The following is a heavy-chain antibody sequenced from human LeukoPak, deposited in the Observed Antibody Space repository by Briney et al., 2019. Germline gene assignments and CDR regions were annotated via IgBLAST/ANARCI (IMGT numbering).Heavy chain of an antibody. D-gene: IGHD3-10*01. CDR3: ARAYYGSGSRVDYSATFDP. V-gene: IGHV4-39*01. Sequence: PSETLSLTCTVSGGSISSSSYYWGWIRQPPGKGLEWIGSIYYSGSTYYNPSLKSRVTISVDTSKYQFSLKLSSVTAADTAVYYRARAYYGSGSRVDYSATFDPWGQGTLVTVSS. CDR1: GGSISSSSYY. CDR2: IYYSGST. J-gene: IGHJ5*02.